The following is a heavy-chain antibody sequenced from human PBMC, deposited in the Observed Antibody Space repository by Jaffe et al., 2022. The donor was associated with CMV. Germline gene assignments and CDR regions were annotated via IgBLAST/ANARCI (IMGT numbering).Heavy chain of an antibody. J-gene: IGHJ4*02. CDR3: AKDSRGNFDGGYFDY. CDR1: GFTFDDYA. Sequence: EVQLVESGGGLVQPGRSLRLSCAASGFTFDDYAMHWVRQAPGKGLEWVSGISWNSGSIGYADSVKGRFTISRDNAKNSLYLQMNSLRAEDTALYYCAKDSRGNFDGGYFDYWGQGTLVTVSS. CDR2: ISWNSGSI. D-gene: IGHD3-9*01. V-gene: IGHV3-9*01.